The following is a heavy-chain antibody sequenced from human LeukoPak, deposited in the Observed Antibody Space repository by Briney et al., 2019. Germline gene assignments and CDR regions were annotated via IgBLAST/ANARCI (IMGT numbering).Heavy chain of an antibody. D-gene: IGHD6-19*01. Sequence: GGSLRLSCAAPGFTFSSYSMNWVRQAPGKGLEWVSSISSSSSYIYYADSVKGRFTISRDNAKNSLYLQLNSLRAEGTAVYYCAKVLAVAGPAQHWGQGTLVTVSS. V-gene: IGHV3-21*01. CDR1: GFTFSSYS. CDR3: AKVLAVAGPAQH. J-gene: IGHJ1*01. CDR2: ISSSSSYI.